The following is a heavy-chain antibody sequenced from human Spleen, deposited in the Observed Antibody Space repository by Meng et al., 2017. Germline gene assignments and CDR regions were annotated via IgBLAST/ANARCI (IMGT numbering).Heavy chain of an antibody. J-gene: IGHJ3*02. D-gene: IGHD3-10*01. Sequence: GESLKISCAASGFTFSSYEMNWVRQAPGKGLEWVSYISSSGSTIYYADSVKGRFTISRDNAKNSLYLQMNSLRAEDTAVYYCAITMVRGIPAAFDIWGQGTMVTVSS. CDR2: ISSSGSTI. V-gene: IGHV3-48*03. CDR1: GFTFSSYE. CDR3: AITMVRGIPAAFDI.